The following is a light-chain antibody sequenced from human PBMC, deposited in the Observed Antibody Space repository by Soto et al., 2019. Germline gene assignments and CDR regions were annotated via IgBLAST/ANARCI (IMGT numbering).Light chain of an antibody. J-gene: IGLJ1*01. CDR2: DVS. V-gene: IGLV2-18*02. CDR1: SSDVGSYNR. Sequence: QSALTQPPSVSGSPGQSVAISCTGTSSDVGSYNRVSWYQQPPGTAPKLMIYDVSDRPSGVPDRFSGSESGNTASLTISGLKAEDEADYYCSSYTSSSTYVFGTGTKLTVL. CDR3: SSYTSSSTYV.